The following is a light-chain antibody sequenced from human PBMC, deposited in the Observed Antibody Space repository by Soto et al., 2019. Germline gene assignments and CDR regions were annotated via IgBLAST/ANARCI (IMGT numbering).Light chain of an antibody. CDR1: QSVSSY. V-gene: IGKV3-11*01. Sequence: EIVLTQSPATLSLSPGERATLSCRASQSVSSYLAWYQQKPGQAPRLLIYDASNRATGIPARFSGGGSGTDFTLTISSLEPEDFAFYYCQQRSNWPPTFGQGTRLEMK. J-gene: IGKJ5*01. CDR3: QQRSNWPPT. CDR2: DAS.